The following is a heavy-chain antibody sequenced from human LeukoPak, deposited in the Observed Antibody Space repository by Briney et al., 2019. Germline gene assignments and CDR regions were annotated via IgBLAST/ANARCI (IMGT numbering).Heavy chain of an antibody. J-gene: IGHJ3*02. CDR2: INWNGGST. Sequence: GGSLRLSCAASGFTFDDYGMSWVRQAPGKGLEWVSGINWNGGSTGYADSVKGRFTISRDNAKNSLYLQMNSLRAEDTALYHCAAGYCSSTSCYGGAFDIWGQGTMVTVSS. D-gene: IGHD2-2*01. CDR3: AAGYCSSTSCYGGAFDI. V-gene: IGHV3-20*01. CDR1: GFTFDDYG.